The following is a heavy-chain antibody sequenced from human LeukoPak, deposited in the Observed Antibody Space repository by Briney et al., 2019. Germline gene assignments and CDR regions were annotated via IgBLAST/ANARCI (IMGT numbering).Heavy chain of an antibody. V-gene: IGHV3-23*01. J-gene: IGHJ6*02. CDR3: AKVSGGGLYYDGMDV. CDR1: GFSLSNYG. D-gene: IGHD1-14*01. CDR2: IGNTGENT. Sequence: GGSLRLSCVASGFSLSNYGMAWVRQTPGKGLEWVSTIGNTGENTHYADSVKGRFTISRDSSKNTLYLQMNSLRAEDTAVYYCAKVSGGGLYYDGMDVWGQGTTVTVSS.